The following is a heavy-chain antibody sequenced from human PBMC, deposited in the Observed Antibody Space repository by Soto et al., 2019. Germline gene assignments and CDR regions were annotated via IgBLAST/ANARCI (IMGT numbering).Heavy chain of an antibody. CDR3: ARRDIVVVPAAIIYYYGMDV. CDR1: GYTFTSYD. Sequence: ASVKVSCKASGYTFTSYDINWVRQATGQGLEWMGWMNPNSGNTGYAQKFQGRVTMTRNTSISTAYMELSSLRSEDTAVYYCARRDIVVVPAAIIYYYGMDVWGQGTTVTVSS. D-gene: IGHD2-2*02. J-gene: IGHJ6*02. V-gene: IGHV1-8*01. CDR2: MNPNSGNT.